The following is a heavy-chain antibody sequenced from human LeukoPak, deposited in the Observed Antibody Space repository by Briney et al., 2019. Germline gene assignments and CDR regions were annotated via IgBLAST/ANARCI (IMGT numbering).Heavy chain of an antibody. D-gene: IGHD2-2*01. CDR2: INPNSGDT. J-gene: IGHJ4*02. Sequence: RASVKVSCKASGYTFTGYHMHWVRQAPGQGLERMGRINPNSGDTNYAQKFQGRVTMTRDTSISTAYMELSRLRSDDTAVFYCARDYCSSTSCLFDYWGQGTLVTVSS. V-gene: IGHV1-2*06. CDR1: GYTFTGYH. CDR3: ARDYCSSTSCLFDY.